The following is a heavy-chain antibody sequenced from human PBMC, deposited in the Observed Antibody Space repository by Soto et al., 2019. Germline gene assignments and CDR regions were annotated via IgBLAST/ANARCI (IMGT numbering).Heavy chain of an antibody. V-gene: IGHV1-69*13. J-gene: IGHJ6*02. Sequence: SVKVSCKASGYTFTVYAIHWVRQAPGQRLEWMGGINAGFGKANYAQKFQGRVTITADESTSTAYMELSSLRSEDTAVYYCAGSLTYYDFWSGYRDTSFYYYYYGMDVWGQGTTVTVSS. CDR2: INAGFGKA. CDR1: GYTFTVYA. D-gene: IGHD3-3*01. CDR3: AGSLTYYDFWSGYRDTSFYYYYYGMDV.